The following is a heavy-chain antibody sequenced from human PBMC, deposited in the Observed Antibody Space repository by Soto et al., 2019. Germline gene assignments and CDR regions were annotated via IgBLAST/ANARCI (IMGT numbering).Heavy chain of an antibody. V-gene: IGHV3-43*01. CDR2: ISWDGGIT. J-gene: IGHJ4*02. Sequence: GGSLRLSCAASGFSFEDYTMHWVRQGPGKGPEWISLISWDGGITDYSDSVKGRFISSRDNSKNSLFLEMNSLTSEDAAMYFCARDSYDILTDQKRYFDFWGQGTLVTVSS. CDR1: GFSFEDYT. CDR3: ARDSYDILTDQKRYFDF. D-gene: IGHD3-9*01.